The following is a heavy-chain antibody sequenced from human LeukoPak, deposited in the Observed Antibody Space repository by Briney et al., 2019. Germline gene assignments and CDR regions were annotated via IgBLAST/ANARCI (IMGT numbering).Heavy chain of an antibody. Sequence: TSETLSLTCTVSGGSISSYYWSWIRQPPGKGLEWIGYISYSGSTYYNPSLKSRVTISVDTSKNQFSLKLSSVTAADTAVYYCARVSYYGSGSYSPTAYYYYYMDVWGKGTTVTVSS. D-gene: IGHD3-10*01. CDR3: ARVSYYGSGSYSPTAYYYYYMDV. V-gene: IGHV4-59*12. CDR1: GGSISSYY. J-gene: IGHJ6*03. CDR2: ISYSGST.